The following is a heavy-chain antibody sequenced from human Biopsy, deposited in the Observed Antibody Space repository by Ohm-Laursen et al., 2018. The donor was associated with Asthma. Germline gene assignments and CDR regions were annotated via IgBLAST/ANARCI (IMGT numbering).Heavy chain of an antibody. CDR2: INSVFGTT. D-gene: IGHD2-2*01. J-gene: IGHJ4*02. CDR3: ARKAGSCISRTCYSLDF. V-gene: IGHV1-69*01. Sequence: ESSVKVSCKPLGGTFNTYVIGWVRQAPGQGLEWMGGINSVFGTTTYPQKFQDRVPITADDSTSTVYMELSSLRSEDTAVYYCARKAGSCISRTCYSLDFWGQGTPVTVSS. CDR1: GGTFNTYV.